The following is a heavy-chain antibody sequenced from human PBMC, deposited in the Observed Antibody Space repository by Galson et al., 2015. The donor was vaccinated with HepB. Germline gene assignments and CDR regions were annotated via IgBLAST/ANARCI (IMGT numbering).Heavy chain of an antibody. D-gene: IGHD1-26*01. CDR3: AKDLLHLSGEPLGLDY. V-gene: IGHV1-18*01. CDR2: INPYTGRL. Sequence: SVKDSCRASGYTFRRYASSWVRQAPGQGLEWLGWINPYTGRLNYAQKLQGIVPMTTDTYTSTASMELRSLRSDDTAVYYCAKDLLHLSGEPLGLDYWGKGTLVTVSS. CDR1: GYTFRRYA. J-gene: IGHJ4*02.